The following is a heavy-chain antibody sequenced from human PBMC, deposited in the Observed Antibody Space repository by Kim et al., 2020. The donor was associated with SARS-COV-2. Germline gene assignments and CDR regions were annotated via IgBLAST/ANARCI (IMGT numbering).Heavy chain of an antibody. V-gene: IGHV3-23*03. CDR3: AKDHLRSADDY. CDR1: GFTFSNYA. J-gene: IGHJ4*02. Sequence: GGSLRLSCAASGFTFSNYAMSWVRQAPGKGLEWVSGIYRDSSATFYTDSVKGRFTVSRDNSKHTLYLQMNGLRAEDTATYYCAKDHLRSADDYLGQGTLVTVSS. D-gene: IGHD1-26*01. CDR2: IYRDSSAT.